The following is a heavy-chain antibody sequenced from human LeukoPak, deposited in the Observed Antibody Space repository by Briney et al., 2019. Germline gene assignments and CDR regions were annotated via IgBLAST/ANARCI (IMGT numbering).Heavy chain of an antibody. CDR1: GFTFSNYW. D-gene: IGHD1-26*01. CDR2: IKQDGSEK. J-gene: IGHJ4*02. V-gene: IGHV3-7*01. Sequence: GGSLRLSCAASGFTFSNYWMSWVRQAPGKGLEWVANIKQDGSEKYYVDSVKGRFTISRDNAKNSLYLQMNSLRAEDTAVYYCARETWELLHFDYWGQGTLVTVSS. CDR3: ARETWELLHFDY.